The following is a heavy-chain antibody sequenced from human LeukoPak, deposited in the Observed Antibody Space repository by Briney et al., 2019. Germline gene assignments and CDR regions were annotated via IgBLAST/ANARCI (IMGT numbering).Heavy chain of an antibody. V-gene: IGHV3-23*01. CDR2: ISGSGGST. CDR3: AKAERIDDFWSGYHPPDY. J-gene: IGHJ4*02. CDR1: GFTFSSYA. D-gene: IGHD3-3*01. Sequence: GGSLRLSCAASGFTFSSYAMSWVRQAPGKGLEWVSAISGSGGSTYYADSVKGRFTISRDNSKNTLYLQMNSLRAEDTAVYYCAKAERIDDFWSGYHPPDYWGQGTLVTVSS.